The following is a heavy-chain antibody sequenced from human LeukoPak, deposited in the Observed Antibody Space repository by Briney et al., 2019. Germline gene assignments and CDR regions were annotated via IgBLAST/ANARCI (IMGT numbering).Heavy chain of an antibody. V-gene: IGHV4-34*01. CDR3: ATGGYSSGWRYHSGCFDP. Sequence: SETLSLTCAVYGGSFSGYYWSWIRQPPGKGLEWIGEINHSGSTNYNPSLKSRVTISVDTSKNQFSLKLNSVTAADTAVYYCATGGYSSGWRYHSGCFDPWGQGTLVTVSS. CDR2: INHSGST. D-gene: IGHD6-19*01. J-gene: IGHJ5*02. CDR1: GGSFSGYY.